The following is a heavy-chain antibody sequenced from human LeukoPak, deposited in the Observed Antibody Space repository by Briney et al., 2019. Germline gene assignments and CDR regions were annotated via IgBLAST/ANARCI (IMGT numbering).Heavy chain of an antibody. Sequence: PSETLSLTCAVYGGSFSGYYWSWIRQPPGKGLEWIGEINHSGSTNYNPSLKSRVTISVDTSKNQFSLKLSSVTAADTAVYYCARAWIQLPWGYYYYGMDVWGQGTTVTVSS. V-gene: IGHV4-34*01. CDR1: GGSFSGYY. J-gene: IGHJ6*02. CDR3: ARAWIQLPWGYYYYGMDV. D-gene: IGHD5-18*01. CDR2: INHSGST.